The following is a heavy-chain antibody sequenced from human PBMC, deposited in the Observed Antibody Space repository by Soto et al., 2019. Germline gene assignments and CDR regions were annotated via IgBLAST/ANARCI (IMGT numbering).Heavy chain of an antibody. CDR1: GGTFSSYA. CDR3: ARAAIWGRELISLPGY. V-gene: IGHV1-69*01. J-gene: IGHJ4*02. CDR2: IIPIFGTA. Sequence: QVQLVQSVAEVKKPGSSVKVSCKASGGTFSSYAISWVRQAPGQGLEWMGGIIPIFGTANYAQKFQGRVTITADESTSTAYMELSSLRSEDTAVYYCARAAIWGRELISLPGYWGQGTLVTVSS. D-gene: IGHD3-16*01.